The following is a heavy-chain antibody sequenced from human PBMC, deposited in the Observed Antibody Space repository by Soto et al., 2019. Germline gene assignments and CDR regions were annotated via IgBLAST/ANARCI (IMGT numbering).Heavy chain of an antibody. CDR1: GFSLSISGVG. J-gene: IGHJ4*02. V-gene: IGHV2-5*02. Sequence: QITLKEARPTLVKPTPTLTLTCTCSGFSLSISGVGVGWIRQPPGQALEWIARIYSDDDKRYSPSMKSRLTITKESSKNQVVLTMTNMDPVDTAPYYCALSLIPSWGSRGAFDYGGQGTLVTVSS. D-gene: IGHD2-2*01. CDR3: ALSLIPSWGSRGAFDY. CDR2: IYSDDDK.